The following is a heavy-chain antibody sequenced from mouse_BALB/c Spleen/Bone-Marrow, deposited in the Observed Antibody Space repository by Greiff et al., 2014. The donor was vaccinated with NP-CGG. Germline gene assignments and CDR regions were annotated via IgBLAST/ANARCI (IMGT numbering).Heavy chain of an antibody. CDR3: ARDGYGSSD. J-gene: IGHJ3*01. D-gene: IGHD1-1*01. CDR2: ISSGGSYT. CDR1: GFTFGTYA. Sequence: VQLKESGGVLVKPGGSLKLSCAASGFTFGTYAMSWVRQSPEKRLEWVAEISSGGSYTYYPDTVTGRFTISRDNAKNTLYLEMSSLRSEDTAMYYCARDGYGSSDWGQRTLVTVSA. V-gene: IGHV5-9-4*01.